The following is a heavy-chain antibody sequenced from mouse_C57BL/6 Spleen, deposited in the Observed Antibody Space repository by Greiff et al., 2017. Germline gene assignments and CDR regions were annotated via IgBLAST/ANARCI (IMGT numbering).Heavy chain of an antibody. J-gene: IGHJ1*03. D-gene: IGHD1-1*01. V-gene: IGHV1-69*01. Sequence: QVQLQQPGAELVMPGASVKLSCKASGYTFTSSWMHWVKQRPGQGLEWIGEIDPSDSYTNYNQKFKGKSTLTVDKSSSTAYMPLSSLTSEDSAVYYWARSTVVAKGYFDVWGTGTTVTVSS. CDR3: ARSTVVAKGYFDV. CDR2: IDPSDSYT. CDR1: GYTFTSSW.